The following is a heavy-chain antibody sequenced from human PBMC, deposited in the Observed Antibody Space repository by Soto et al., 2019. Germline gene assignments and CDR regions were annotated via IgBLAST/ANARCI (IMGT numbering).Heavy chain of an antibody. V-gene: IGHV3-21*01. CDR3: AKDVVVGATPGLGDYYYYYGMDV. J-gene: IGHJ6*02. CDR2: IRGFSPYT. CDR1: GFTFRTYT. D-gene: IGHD1-26*01. Sequence: EVQLVEAGGGLVKPGGSLRLSCISSGFTFRTYTMNWVRQAPGKGLEWVSGIRGFSPYTFYAESVKGRFTISRDNAKNSLYLQMNSLRAEDTAVYYCAKDVVVGATPGLGDYYYYYGMDVWGQGTTVTVSS.